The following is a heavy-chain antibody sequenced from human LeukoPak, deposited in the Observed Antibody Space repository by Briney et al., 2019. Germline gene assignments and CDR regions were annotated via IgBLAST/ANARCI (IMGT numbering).Heavy chain of an antibody. CDR2: INPSGGST. D-gene: IGHD3-10*01. V-gene: IGHV1-46*01. CDR1: GYTLTSYY. J-gene: IGHJ5*02. Sequence: ASVKVSCKASGYTLTSYYMHWVRQAPGQGLEWMGIINPSGGSTSYAQKFQGRVTMTRDTSTSTVYMELSSLRSEDTAVYYCARDFSGTNWFDPWGQGTLVTVSS. CDR3: ARDFSGTNWFDP.